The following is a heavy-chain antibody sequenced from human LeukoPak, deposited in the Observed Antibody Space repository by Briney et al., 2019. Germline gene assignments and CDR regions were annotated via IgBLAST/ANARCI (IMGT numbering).Heavy chain of an antibody. D-gene: IGHD6-19*01. V-gene: IGHV3-66*02. J-gene: IGHJ4*02. CDR1: GFTVSSNY. CDR3: ARDSRYSSGRFFDY. Sequence: GGSLRLSCAASGFTVSSNYMSWVRQAPGKGLEWVSVIYSGGSTYYADSVKGRFTISRDNSKNTLYLQMNSLRAEDTAVYYCARDSRYSSGRFFDYWGQGTLVTVSS. CDR2: IYSGGST.